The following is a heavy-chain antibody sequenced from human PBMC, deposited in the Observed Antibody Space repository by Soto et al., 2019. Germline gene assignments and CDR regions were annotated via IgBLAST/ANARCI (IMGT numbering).Heavy chain of an antibody. D-gene: IGHD3-22*01. Sequence: EVQLLESGGGLVQPGGSLRLSCAASGFTFSSYAMSWVRQAPGKGLEWVSAISGSGGSTYYAASVKGRFTISRDNSKNTLYLQMNSLRAEDTAVYYCAKGTYYYDAAYYFDYWGQGTLVTVSS. V-gene: IGHV3-23*01. J-gene: IGHJ4*02. CDR3: AKGTYYYDAAYYFDY. CDR2: ISGSGGST. CDR1: GFTFSSYA.